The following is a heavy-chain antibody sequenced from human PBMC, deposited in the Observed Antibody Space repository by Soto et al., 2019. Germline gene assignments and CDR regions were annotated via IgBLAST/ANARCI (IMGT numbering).Heavy chain of an antibody. J-gene: IGHJ3*01. Sequence: QVQLQESGPGLVKPSGTLSLTCAVSGGSISTSVWWTWVRQPPGKGLEWIGEIFHSRSINYNPSLQNRVTISADSSQSQCSLKLTSLTAADTALCYCATRSTTQDVFEVWGQGTMVTVSS. CDR2: IFHSRSI. D-gene: IGHD1-26*01. V-gene: IGHV4-4*02. CDR3: ATRSTTQDVFEV. CDR1: GGSISTSVW.